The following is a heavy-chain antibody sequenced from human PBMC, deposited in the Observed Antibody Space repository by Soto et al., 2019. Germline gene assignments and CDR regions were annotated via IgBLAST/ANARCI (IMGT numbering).Heavy chain of an antibody. CDR1: GYTITSYD. CDR3: ARGFFGYSYTHGGSDY. V-gene: IGHV1-8*01. D-gene: IGHD1-26*01. J-gene: IGHJ4*02. Sequence: QVRLVQSGAEVKKPGASVKVSCKASGYTITSYDINWVRQATGQGLEWMGWMNPNSGNTGYAQKFQGRDTMTRNTSISTGYIELSSLTSEDTAVYYCARGFFGYSYTHGGSDYWGQGTLITVSS. CDR2: MNPNSGNT.